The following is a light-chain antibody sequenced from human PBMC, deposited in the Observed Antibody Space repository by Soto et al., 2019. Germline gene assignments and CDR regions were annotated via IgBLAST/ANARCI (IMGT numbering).Light chain of an antibody. CDR1: SRDVGGYNL. J-gene: IGLJ1*01. CDR3: SSYKSSSTLPYV. Sequence: QPASVSGSPGQSITISCTGTSRDVGGYNLVSWYQQYPDKAPKLMIFDVNTRPSGVSNRFSGSKSGNTASLTISGLQAEDEADYYCSSYKSSSTLPYVFGTGTKLTVL. CDR2: DVN. V-gene: IGLV2-14*01.